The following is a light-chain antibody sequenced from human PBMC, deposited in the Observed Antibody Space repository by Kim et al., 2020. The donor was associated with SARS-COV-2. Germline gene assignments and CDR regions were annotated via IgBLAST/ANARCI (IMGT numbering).Light chain of an antibody. Sequence: PGERASLSCWASQSARSTYFAWYQQKPGQAPRLLIYGSSSRATGIPDRFSGSGSGTDFTLTISRLEPEDFAMYYCHQYDTSLRVTFGQGTRLEIK. CDR2: GSS. CDR1: QSARSTY. CDR3: HQYDTSLRVT. V-gene: IGKV3-20*01. J-gene: IGKJ5*01.